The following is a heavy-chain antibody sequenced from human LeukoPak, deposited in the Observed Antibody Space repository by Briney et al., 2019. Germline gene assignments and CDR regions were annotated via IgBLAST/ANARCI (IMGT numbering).Heavy chain of an antibody. CDR3: VRRGEAAAKGGRYFDQ. CDR1: GGSISRSSYY. D-gene: IGHD6-13*01. CDR2: ILYSGST. J-gene: IGHJ4*02. Sequence: SETLSLTCTVSGGSISRSSYYWGWIRQPPGKGLEWIGNILYSGSTYYNPSLKSRVTISVDTSKNQFSLKLRSVTAADTAVYFCVRRGEAAAKGGRYFDQWGQGTLVTVSS. V-gene: IGHV4-39*01.